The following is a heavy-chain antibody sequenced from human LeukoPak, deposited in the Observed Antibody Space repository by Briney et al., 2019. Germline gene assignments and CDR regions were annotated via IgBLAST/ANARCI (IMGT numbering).Heavy chain of an antibody. Sequence: SETLSLTCTVSGGSISSYYWSWIRQPAGKGLEWIGRIYTSGSTNYNPSLKSRVTMSVDTSKNQFSLKLSSVTAADTAVYYCARMLIAAAGSNLFDYWGQGTLVTVSS. CDR3: ARMLIAAAGSNLFDY. J-gene: IGHJ4*02. D-gene: IGHD6-13*01. CDR2: IYTSGST. V-gene: IGHV4-4*07. CDR1: GGSISSYY.